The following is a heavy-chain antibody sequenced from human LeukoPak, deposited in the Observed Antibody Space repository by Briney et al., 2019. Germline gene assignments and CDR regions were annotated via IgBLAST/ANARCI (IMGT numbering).Heavy chain of an antibody. D-gene: IGHD3-10*01. Sequence: GGSLRLSCEASGFTFTKFWMSWVRQAPGKGLEWVANIQEDGKKENYVDSVRGRFTISRDNAKNSIYLQMNSLRVEDTAVYYCAKGSAFTDYYGSGSYDYWGQGTLVTVSS. CDR3: AKGSAFTDYYGSGSYDY. CDR1: GFTFTKFW. CDR2: IQEDGKKE. V-gene: IGHV3-7*01. J-gene: IGHJ4*02.